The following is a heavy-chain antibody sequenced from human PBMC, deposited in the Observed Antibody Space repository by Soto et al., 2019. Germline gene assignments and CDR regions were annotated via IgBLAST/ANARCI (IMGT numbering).Heavy chain of an antibody. CDR1: AGSFSRYY. Sequence: SQTLPLTRAVYAGSFSRYYWSVIRQPPEKGQEWIGEINHSGSTNYNPSLKSRVTISVDTSKNQFSLKLSSVTAADTAVYYCAGEDRGYTLRHVWGQGTTVTVS. CDR3: AGEDRGYTLRHV. CDR2: INHSGST. D-gene: IGHD5-18*01. V-gene: IGHV4-34*01. J-gene: IGHJ6*02.